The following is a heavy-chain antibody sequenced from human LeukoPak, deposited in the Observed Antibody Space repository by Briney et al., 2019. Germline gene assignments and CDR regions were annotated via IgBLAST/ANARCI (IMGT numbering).Heavy chain of an antibody. CDR1: GGSISSSNW. V-gene: IGHV4-4*02. J-gene: IGHJ5*02. CDR2: IYHSGST. CDR3: ARLSWPGRGSRFDP. Sequence: SETLSLTCAVSGGSISSSNWWSWVRQPPGKGLEWIGEIYHSGSTNYNPSLKSRVTISVDTSKNQFSLNLSSVTAADTAVYFCARLSWPGRGSRFDPWGQGTLVTVSS. D-gene: IGHD3-10*01.